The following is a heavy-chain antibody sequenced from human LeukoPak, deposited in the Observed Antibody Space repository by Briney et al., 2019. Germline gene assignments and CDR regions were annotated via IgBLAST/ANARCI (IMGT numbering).Heavy chain of an antibody. CDR1: GFTFDDYA. CDR3: AKGLYCSSTSCLESYFDY. V-gene: IGHV3-9*03. Sequence: GRSLRLSCAASGFTFDDYAMHWVRQAPGNGLEWVSGISWNSGSIGYADSVKGRFTISRDNAKNSLYLQVNSLRAEDMALYYCAKGLYCSSTSCLESYFDYWGQGTLVTVSS. J-gene: IGHJ4*02. D-gene: IGHD2-2*01. CDR2: ISWNSGSI.